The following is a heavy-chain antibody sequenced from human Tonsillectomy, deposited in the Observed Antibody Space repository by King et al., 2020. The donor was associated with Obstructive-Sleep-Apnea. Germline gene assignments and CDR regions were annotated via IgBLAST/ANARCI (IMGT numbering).Heavy chain of an antibody. CDR1: GFTFSSYA. CDR2: ISGSGGST. J-gene: IGHJ5*02. D-gene: IGHD3-9*01. CDR3: AKGPMDDILTGYYNVIGWFDP. Sequence: VQLVESGGGLVQPGGSLRLSCAASGFTFSSYAMSWVRQAPGKGLEWVSAISGSGGSTYYADSVKGRFTISRDNSKNTLYLQMNSLRAEDTAVYYCAKGPMDDILTGYYNVIGWFDPWGQGTLVTVSS. V-gene: IGHV3-23*04.